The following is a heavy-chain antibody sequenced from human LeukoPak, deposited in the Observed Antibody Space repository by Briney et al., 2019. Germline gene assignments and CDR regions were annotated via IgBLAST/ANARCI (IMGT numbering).Heavy chain of an antibody. CDR3: VRDGSSWYH. D-gene: IGHD6-13*01. J-gene: IGHJ5*02. V-gene: IGHV3-11*05. Sequence: GGSLRLSCAASGFTFSDFHMSWVRQAPGKGLEWVPYIIRSGRFTNYADSVKGRFTISRDNAKNSLFLQMNSLRAEDTAVYYCVRDGSSWYHWGQGTLVTVLS. CDR1: GFTFSDFH. CDR2: IIRSGRFT.